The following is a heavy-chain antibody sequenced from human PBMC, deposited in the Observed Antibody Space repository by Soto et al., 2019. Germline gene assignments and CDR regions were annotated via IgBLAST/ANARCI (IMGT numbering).Heavy chain of an antibody. CDR3: ARHGGDIAVAGPDY. V-gene: IGHV4-39*01. Sequence: SETLSLTCTVSGGSISSSSYYWGWIRQPPGKGLEWIGSIYYSGSTYYNPSLKSRVTISVDXSKNQFSLKLSSVTAADTAVYYCARHGGDIAVAGPDYWGQGTLVTVSS. CDR1: GGSISSSSYY. CDR2: IYYSGST. J-gene: IGHJ4*02. D-gene: IGHD6-19*01.